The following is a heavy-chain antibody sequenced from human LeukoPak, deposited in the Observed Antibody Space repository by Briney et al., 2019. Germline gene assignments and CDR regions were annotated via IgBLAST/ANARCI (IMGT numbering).Heavy chain of an antibody. CDR3: ARIVIAVPGRDWFDP. CDR2: IKHDGSDK. CDR1: GFTFSSYE. V-gene: IGHV3-7*04. Sequence: TGGSLRLSCAASGFTFSSYEMNWVRQAPGKGLEWVAHIKHDGSDKYYVDSVKGRFSISRDNAKNSLYLQMTSLRAEDTAVYYCARIVIAVPGRDWFDPWGQGTLVTVSS. D-gene: IGHD6-19*01. J-gene: IGHJ5*02.